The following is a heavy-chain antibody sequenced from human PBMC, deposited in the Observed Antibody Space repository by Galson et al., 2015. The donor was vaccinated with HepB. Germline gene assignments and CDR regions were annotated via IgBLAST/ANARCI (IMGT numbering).Heavy chain of an antibody. Sequence: SLRLSCAASGFTFSTYAIHWVRQAPDRRLEWVAVISSGGTNQYYTDSVKGRFTISRDNSKNTLYLQMNSLRTEDTAVYYCAREIGPRLPNDYWGQGTLVAASS. J-gene: IGHJ4*02. CDR1: GFTFSTYA. V-gene: IGHV3-30*04. CDR3: AREIGPRLPNDY. CDR2: ISSGGTNQ.